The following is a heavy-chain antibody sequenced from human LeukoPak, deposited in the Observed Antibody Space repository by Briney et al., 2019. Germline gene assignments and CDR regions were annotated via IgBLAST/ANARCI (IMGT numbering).Heavy chain of an antibody. CDR3: ARLVRFKNWFDS. CDR1: GVSISTPNNF. CDR2: LHFRANT. J-gene: IGHJ5*01. V-gene: IGHV4-39*01. Sequence: SETLSLTCSVSGVSISTPNNFWAWIRPPPGTGLEWVASLHFRANTYTNPSLDSRVTISVDTSKNQLSLKLRSVTAADTAIYYCARLVRFKNWFDSWGQGALVTVSS.